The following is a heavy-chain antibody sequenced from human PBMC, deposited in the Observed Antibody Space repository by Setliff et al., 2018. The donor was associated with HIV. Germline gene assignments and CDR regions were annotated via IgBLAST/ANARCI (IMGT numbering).Heavy chain of an antibody. Sequence: PSETLSLTCAFHGGSFSGYYWMWIRQSPGEGLEWIGEINHSGNTNYNPSLKSRVTMSGDTSKNQFSLNLTFVTAADTAVYFCARGLGRGSGTYYNPPGYWGPGTLVTVSS. J-gene: IGHJ4*02. V-gene: IGHV4-34*01. CDR1: GGSFSGYY. D-gene: IGHD3-10*01. CDR3: ARGLGRGSGTYYNPPGY. CDR2: INHSGNT.